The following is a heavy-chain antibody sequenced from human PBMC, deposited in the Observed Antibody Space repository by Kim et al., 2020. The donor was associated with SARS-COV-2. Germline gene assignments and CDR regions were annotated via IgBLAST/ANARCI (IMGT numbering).Heavy chain of an antibody. CDR1: GFTFSSYS. J-gene: IGHJ4*02. V-gene: IGHV3-21*01. Sequence: GGSLRLSCAASGFTFSSYSMNWVRQAPGKGLEWVSSISSSSSYIYYADSVKGRFTISRDNAKNSLYLQMNSLRAEDTAVYYCAREGWLLLGSDYWGQGTLVTVSS. CDR2: ISSSSSYI. CDR3: AREGWLLLGSDY. D-gene: IGHD3-3*01.